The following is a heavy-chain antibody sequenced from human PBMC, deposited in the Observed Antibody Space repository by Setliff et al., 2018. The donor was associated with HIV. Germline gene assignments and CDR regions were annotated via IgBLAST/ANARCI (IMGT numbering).Heavy chain of an antibody. D-gene: IGHD3-10*01. Sequence: SETLSLTCTVSGGSASNSRYYWAWIRQPRGKGLEYIGSIHHNESTNYNPSLNSRVTISVATSKNQFSLKLSSVTAADTAVYYCARDLTGLVSGNYGYWGQGTLVTVSS. CDR3: ARDLTGLVSGNYGY. J-gene: IGHJ4*02. CDR1: GGSASNSRYY. V-gene: IGHV4-39*07. CDR2: IHHNEST.